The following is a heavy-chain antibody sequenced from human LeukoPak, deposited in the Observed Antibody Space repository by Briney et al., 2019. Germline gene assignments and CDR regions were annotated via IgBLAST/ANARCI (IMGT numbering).Heavy chain of an antibody. V-gene: IGHV1-24*01. D-gene: IGHD2-15*01. CDR1: GYTLTELS. CDR3: ARVIVLMVYAKESRYCSGGSCYSALNWFDP. J-gene: IGHJ5*02. CDR2: FDPEDGET. Sequence: APVKVSCKVSGYTLTELSMHWVRQAPGKGLEWMGGFDPEDGETIYAQKFQGRVTMTEDTSTDTAYMELSSLRSEDTAVHYCARVIVLMVYAKESRYCSGGSCYSALNWFDPWGQGTLVTVSS.